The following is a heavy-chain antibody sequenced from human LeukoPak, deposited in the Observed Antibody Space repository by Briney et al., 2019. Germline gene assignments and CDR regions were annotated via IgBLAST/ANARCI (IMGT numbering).Heavy chain of an antibody. J-gene: IGHJ4*02. CDR3: ARDPHLGCSGGSCYLPPVSYYDSSGYYSDY. CDR1: GYTFTSYG. CDR2: ISAYNGNT. D-gene: IGHD2-15*01. V-gene: IGHV1-18*01. Sequence: SVKVFCKASGYTFTSYGISWVRQAPGQGLEWVGWISAYNGNTNYAQKLQGRVTMTTDTSTSTAYMELRSLRSDDTAVYYCARDPHLGCSGGSCYLPPVSYYDSSGYYSDYWGQGTLVTVSS.